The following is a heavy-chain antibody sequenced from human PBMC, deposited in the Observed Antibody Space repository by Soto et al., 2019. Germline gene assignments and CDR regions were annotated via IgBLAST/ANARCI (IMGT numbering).Heavy chain of an antibody. J-gene: IGHJ4*02. D-gene: IGHD6-6*01. CDR3: ARDEQLAPLYY. CDR2: IIPILGIA. CDR1: GGTVSIYA. V-gene: IGHV1-69*04. Sequence: SVKVSCKASGGTVSIYAISWVLQAPGQGLEWMGRIIPILGIANYAQKFQGRVTITADKTTSTAYMELSSLRSEDTAVYYCARDEQLAPLYYWGQGTLVTVSS.